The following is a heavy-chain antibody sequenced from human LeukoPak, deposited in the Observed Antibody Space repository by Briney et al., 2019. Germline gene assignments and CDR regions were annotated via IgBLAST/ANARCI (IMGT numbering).Heavy chain of an antibody. CDR2: IYTSGST. CDR3: AREYSSSSEVDY. V-gene: IGHV4-61*02. CDR1: GGSISSGSYY. J-gene: IGHJ4*02. Sequence: SETLSLTCTVSGGSISSGSYYWSWIRQPAGKGLEWVGRIYTSGSTNYNPSLKSRVTISVDTSKNQFSLKLSSVTAADTAVYYCAREYSSSSEVDYWGQRTLVTVSS. D-gene: IGHD6-6*01.